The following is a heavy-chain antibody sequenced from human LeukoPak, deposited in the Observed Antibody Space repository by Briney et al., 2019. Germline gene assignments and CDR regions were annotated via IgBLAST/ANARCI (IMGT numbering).Heavy chain of an antibody. CDR2: IYCSGST. D-gene: IGHD3/OR15-3a*01. V-gene: IGHV4-59*01. CDR3: ARGWTRDPIDY. Sequence: SETLSLTCTVSGGSISSYYWSWIRQPPGKGLEWIGYIYCSGSTNYNPSLKSRVTISVDTSKNQFSLKLSSVTAADTAVYYCARGWTRDPIDYWGQGTLVTVSS. J-gene: IGHJ4*02. CDR1: GGSISSYY.